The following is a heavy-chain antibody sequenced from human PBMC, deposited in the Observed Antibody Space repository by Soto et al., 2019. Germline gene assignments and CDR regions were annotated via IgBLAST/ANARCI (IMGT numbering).Heavy chain of an antibody. CDR2: IYYSGST. Sequence: LSETLSLTCTVSGGSISSYYWSWIRQPPGKGLEWIGYIYYSGSTNYNPSLKSRVTISVDTSKNQFSLKLSSVTAADTAVYYCARAGISTGFDYWGQGTLVTVSS. V-gene: IGHV4-59*01. J-gene: IGHJ4*02. CDR3: ARAGISTGFDY. CDR1: GGSISSYY. D-gene: IGHD6-13*01.